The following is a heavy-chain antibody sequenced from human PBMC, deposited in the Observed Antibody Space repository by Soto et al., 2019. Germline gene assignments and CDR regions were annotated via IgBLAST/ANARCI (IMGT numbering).Heavy chain of an antibody. CDR1: GFSLNTREVG. D-gene: IGHD4-17*01. J-gene: IGHJ4*02. CDR2: IFWDDDK. V-gene: IGHV2-5*02. CDR3: AHVRSVPRSEDYLAYYFDF. Sequence: QITLRESGPTLVKPTQTLTLTCTFSGFSLNTREVGVGWIRQPPGKALEWLALIFWDDDKSYNPSPKTRLTISKDTAKSQVVLTMTNIDPVDTATYYCAHVRSVPRSEDYLAYYFDFWGQGTLVTVSS.